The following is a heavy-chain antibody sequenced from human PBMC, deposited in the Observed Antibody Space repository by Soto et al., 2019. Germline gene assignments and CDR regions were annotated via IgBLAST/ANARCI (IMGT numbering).Heavy chain of an antibody. D-gene: IGHD3-3*01. CDR2: IYYSGST. J-gene: IGHJ5*02. V-gene: IGHV4-30-4*01. CDR3: AKVPGRFLEWLHTNWFDP. CDR1: GGSISSGDYY. Sequence: SETLSLTCTVSGGSISSGDYYWSWIRQPPGKGLEWIGYIYYSGSTYYNPSLKSRVTISVDTSKSQFSLKLSSVTAADTAVYYCAKVPGRFLEWLHTNWFDPWGQGTLVTVSS.